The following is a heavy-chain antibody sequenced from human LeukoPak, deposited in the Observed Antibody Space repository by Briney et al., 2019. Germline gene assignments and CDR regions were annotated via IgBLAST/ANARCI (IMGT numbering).Heavy chain of an antibody. CDR1: GYTFTGYY. CDR3: ARASSRYSGSYYYYYYMDV. CDR2: INPNSGGT. V-gene: IGHV1-2*02. Sequence: ASVKVSCKASGYTFTGYYMHWVRQAPGQGLEWMGWINPNSGGTNYAQKFQGRGTMTRDTSISTAYMELSRLRSDDTAVYYCARASSRYSGSYYYYYYMDVWGKGTTVTVSS. J-gene: IGHJ6*03. D-gene: IGHD1-26*01.